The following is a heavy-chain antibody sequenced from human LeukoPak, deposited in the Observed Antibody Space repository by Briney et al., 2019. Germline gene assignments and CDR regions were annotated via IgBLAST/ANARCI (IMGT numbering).Heavy chain of an antibody. Sequence: ASVKVSCKASGYTFTSYYMHWVRQAPGQGLEWMGIINPSGGSTSYAQKFQGRVTMTRDMSTSTVYMELSSLRSEDTAVYYCARVPTDFWSGYTADYWGQGTLVTVSS. D-gene: IGHD3-3*01. J-gene: IGHJ4*02. CDR1: GYTFTSYY. V-gene: IGHV1-46*01. CDR3: ARVPTDFWSGYTADY. CDR2: INPSGGST.